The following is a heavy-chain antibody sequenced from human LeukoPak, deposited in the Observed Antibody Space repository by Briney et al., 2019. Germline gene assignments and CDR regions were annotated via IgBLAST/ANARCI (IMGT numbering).Heavy chain of an antibody. CDR1: GFTFSSYT. CDR3: ARDRVWSRRGGYFDY. D-gene: IGHD3-10*01. V-gene: IGHV3-30-3*01. Sequence: GGSLRLSCAASGFTFSSYTMHWVRQAPGKGLEWVAVISFDGINNYYADSVKGRFTISRDNSKSTLFLQMNSLRAEDTAVYYCARDRVWSRRGGYFDYWGQGTLVTVSS. J-gene: IGHJ4*02. CDR2: ISFDGINN.